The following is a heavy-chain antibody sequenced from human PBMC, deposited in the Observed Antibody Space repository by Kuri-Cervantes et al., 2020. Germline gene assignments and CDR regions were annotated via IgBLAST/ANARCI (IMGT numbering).Heavy chain of an antibody. CDR1: GFTFSDYY. CDR3: ARGIAAAGEGFDY. V-gene: IGHV3-11*01. Sequence: LSLTCAASGFTFSDYYMSWIRQAPGKGLEWVSYISSSGSTIYYADSVKGRFTISRDNAKNSLYLQMNSLRAEDTAVYYCARGIAAAGEGFDYWGQGTLVTVSS. J-gene: IGHJ4*02. D-gene: IGHD6-13*01. CDR2: ISSSGSTI.